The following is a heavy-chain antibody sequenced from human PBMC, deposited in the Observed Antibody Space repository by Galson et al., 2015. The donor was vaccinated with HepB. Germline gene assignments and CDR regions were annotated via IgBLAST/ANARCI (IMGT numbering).Heavy chain of an antibody. CDR1: GFTFSSYA. V-gene: IGHV3-30*04. CDR3: ARDYASSWYFNYYYGMDV. Sequence: SLRLSCAASGFTFSSYAMHWVRQAPGKGLEWVAVISYDGSNKYYADSVKGRFTISRDNSKNTLYLQMNSLRAEDTAVYYCARDYASSWYFNYYYGMDVWGQGTTVNVSS. D-gene: IGHD6-13*01. J-gene: IGHJ6*02. CDR2: ISYDGSNK.